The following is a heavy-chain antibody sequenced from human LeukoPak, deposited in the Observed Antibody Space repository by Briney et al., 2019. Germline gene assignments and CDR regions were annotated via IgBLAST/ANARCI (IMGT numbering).Heavy chain of an antibody. Sequence: GRSLRLSCAASGFTFSSYGMHWVRQARGKGLEWVAVIWYDGSNKYYADSVKGRFTISRDNSKNTLYLQMNSLRAEDTAVYYCARDGGYCSSTSCYVDYYYYYGMDVWGQGTTVTVSS. V-gene: IGHV3-33*01. CDR3: ARDGGYCSSTSCYVDYYYYYGMDV. D-gene: IGHD2-2*01. J-gene: IGHJ6*02. CDR1: GFTFSSYG. CDR2: IWYDGSNK.